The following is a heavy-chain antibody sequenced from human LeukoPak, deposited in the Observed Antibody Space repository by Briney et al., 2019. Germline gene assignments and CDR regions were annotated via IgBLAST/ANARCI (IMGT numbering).Heavy chain of an antibody. CDR2: VSANNGTT. J-gene: IGHJ3*01. D-gene: IGHD3/OR15-3a*01. Sequence: GASVKVSCKASGYTFTSHGISWVRQAPGQGLEWMGWVSANNGTTVYAERFQGRVTLTTDTPTSTAYMELRSLRSDDTAVYYCARDIVFWKDYWTEAFRFWGQGTMVTVSS. V-gene: IGHV1-18*01. CDR3: ARDIVFWKDYWTEAFRF. CDR1: GYTFTSHG.